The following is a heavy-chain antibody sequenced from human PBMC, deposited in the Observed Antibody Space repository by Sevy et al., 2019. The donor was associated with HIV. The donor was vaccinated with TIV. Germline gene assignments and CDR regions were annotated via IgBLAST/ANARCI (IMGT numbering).Heavy chain of an antibody. J-gene: IGHJ6*02. Sequence: GGSLRLSCAASGFTFSSYWMSWVRQAPGKGLEWVANIKQDGSEKYYVDSVKGRFTISRDNDKNSLYLQMNSLRAEDTAVYYCARLPKAVSSGWYSNYYYYGMDVWGQGTTVTVSS. D-gene: IGHD6-19*01. CDR2: IKQDGSEK. V-gene: IGHV3-7*01. CDR1: GFTFSSYW. CDR3: ARLPKAVSSGWYSNYYYYGMDV.